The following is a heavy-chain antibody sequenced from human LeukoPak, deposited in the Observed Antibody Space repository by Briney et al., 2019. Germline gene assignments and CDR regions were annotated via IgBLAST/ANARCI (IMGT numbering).Heavy chain of an antibody. CDR3: ARPRGVGAVYYFDY. CDR2: ISAGGGNT. Sequence: PGGSLRLSCAASELTFSSYAMSWVRQAPGKGLEWVSSISAGGGNTYYADSVKGRFTISRDSSRNTVYLQMNRLRAEDTAVYYCARPRGVGAVYYFDYWGQGTLVTVSS. V-gene: IGHV3-23*01. J-gene: IGHJ4*02. CDR1: ELTFSSYA. D-gene: IGHD1-26*01.